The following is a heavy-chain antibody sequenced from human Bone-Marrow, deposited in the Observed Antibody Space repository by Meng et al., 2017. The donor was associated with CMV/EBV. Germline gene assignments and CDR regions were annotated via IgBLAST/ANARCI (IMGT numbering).Heavy chain of an antibody. CDR1: GFTVSTHY. CDR2: IYSGGNT. J-gene: IGHJ6*02. Sequence: GGSLRLTCAASGFTVSTHYLSWVRQTPGKGLEWVSVIYSGGNTYYAESVKGRFTISRDKSENTLYLEMNSLGAEDTAVYYCARRYCSSFICPRGSCDMEVWGQGTTVTRLL. D-gene: IGHD2-2*01. CDR3: ARRYCSSFICPRGSCDMEV. V-gene: IGHV3-53*01.